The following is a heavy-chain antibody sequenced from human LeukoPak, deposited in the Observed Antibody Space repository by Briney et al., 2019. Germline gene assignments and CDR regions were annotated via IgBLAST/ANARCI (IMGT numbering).Heavy chain of an antibody. CDR2: IIPIFGTA. CDR1: GGTFSSYA. D-gene: IGHD3-3*01. Sequence: SVKVSCKASGGTFSSYAISWVRQAPGQGLEWMGGIIPIFGTANYAQKFQGRVTITTDESTSTAYMELSSLRSEDTAVYYCARVKGDFWSGYYTGWFDPWGQGTLVTVSS. V-gene: IGHV1-69*05. CDR3: ARVKGDFWSGYYTGWFDP. J-gene: IGHJ5*02.